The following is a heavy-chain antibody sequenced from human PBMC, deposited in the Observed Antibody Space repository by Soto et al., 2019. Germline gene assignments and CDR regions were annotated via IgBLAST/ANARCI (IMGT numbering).Heavy chain of an antibody. CDR3: ARDHSWKYDAFDI. CDR2: IGGSGVST. Sequence: GGSLRLSCAASGFTFSSYAMNWVRQAPGKGLEWVSTIGGSGVSTYFADSVKGRFTISRDNSKNTLYLQMNSLTAEDTAVYYCARDHSWKYDAFDIWGQGTMVTVSS. D-gene: IGHD1-7*01. CDR1: GFTFSSYA. V-gene: IGHV3-23*01. J-gene: IGHJ3*02.